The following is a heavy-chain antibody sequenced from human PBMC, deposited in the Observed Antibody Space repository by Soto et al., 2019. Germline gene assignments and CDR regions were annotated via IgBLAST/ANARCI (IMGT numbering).Heavy chain of an antibody. J-gene: IGHJ4*02. CDR3: ARVYRGYSYGYYFDY. CDR2: IYHSVST. D-gene: IGHD5-18*01. Sequence: SDTLSLTCPLSGGSISSYHSGWIRQPPGKGLEWIGSIYHSVSTYYNPSLKSRVTISVDTSKNQFSLKLSSVTAADTAVYYCARVYRGYSYGYYFDYWGQGTLVTVSS. CDR1: GGSISSYH. V-gene: IGHV4-38-2*02.